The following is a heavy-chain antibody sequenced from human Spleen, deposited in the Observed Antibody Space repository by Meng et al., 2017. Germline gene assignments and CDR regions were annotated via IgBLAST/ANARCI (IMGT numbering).Heavy chain of an antibody. CDR2: VYYSGIT. CDR1: GGFISSGRYY. J-gene: IGHJ5*02. V-gene: IGHV4-39*07. CDR3: ARDLWELRYKAPFDP. Sequence: ESGPGSVMPSETLSLTCAVSGGFISSGRYYWNWIRQAPGKGLEWIGSVYYSGITYYNPSLESRVTISVDTSKNQFSLKLSSVTAADTAVYYCARDLWELRYKAPFDPWGQGILVTVSS. D-gene: IGHD3-16*01.